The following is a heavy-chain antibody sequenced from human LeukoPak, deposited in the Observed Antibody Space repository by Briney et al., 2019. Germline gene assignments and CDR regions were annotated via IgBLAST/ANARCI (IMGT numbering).Heavy chain of an antibody. CDR3: AKDRSWDDLLRGGYDAFDI. J-gene: IGHJ3*02. Sequence: SGGSLRLSCAASGFTFGRYAMSWVRQAPGKGLEWVSSISGSGGSTYYADSVKGRFTISRDKSKNTLYLQMSSLRAEDTAVYYCAKDRSWDDLLRGGYDAFDIWGQGTMVTVSS. CDR2: ISGSGGST. D-gene: IGHD3-10*01. V-gene: IGHV3-23*01. CDR1: GFTFGRYA.